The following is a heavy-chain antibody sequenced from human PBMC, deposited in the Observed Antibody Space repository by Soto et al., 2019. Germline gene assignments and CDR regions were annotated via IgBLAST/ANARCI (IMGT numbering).Heavy chain of an antibody. Sequence: GGSLRLSCAASGFTFSSYWMSWVRQAPGKGLEWVANIKQDGSEKYYVDSVKGRFTISRDNAKNSLYLQMNSLRAEDTAVYYCARDSEVRGVSPVPRFDYWGQGTLVTVSS. CDR1: GFTFSSYW. CDR3: ARDSEVRGVSPVPRFDY. J-gene: IGHJ4*02. CDR2: IKQDGSEK. D-gene: IGHD3-10*01. V-gene: IGHV3-7*01.